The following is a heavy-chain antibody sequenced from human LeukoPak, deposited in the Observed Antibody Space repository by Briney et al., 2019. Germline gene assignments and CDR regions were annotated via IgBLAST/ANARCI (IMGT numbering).Heavy chain of an antibody. CDR1: GYTFTGYH. CDR3: ARDYCSSTSCLFDY. V-gene: IGHV1-2*06. CDR2: INPNSGDT. J-gene: IGHJ4*02. Sequence: ASVKASCKASGYTFTGYHMHWVRQAPGQGLEWMGRINPNSGDTNYAQKFQGRVTMTGDTSISTAYMELSRLGSDDAAVYYCARDYCSSTSCLFDYWGQGTLVTVSS. D-gene: IGHD2-2*01.